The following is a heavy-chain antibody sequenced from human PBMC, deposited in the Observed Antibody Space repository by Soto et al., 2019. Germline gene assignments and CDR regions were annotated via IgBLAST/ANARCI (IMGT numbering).Heavy chain of an antibody. CDR2: IDPSDSYT. V-gene: IGHV5-10-1*01. CDR1: GYSFTSYW. CDR3: ARHVASTETQQLVEGAGYYYGMDV. Sequence: SGESLKISCKGSGYSFTSYWISWVRQMPGKGLEWMGRIDPSDSYTNYSPSFQGHVTISADKSISTAYLQWSSLKASDTAMYYCARHVASTETQQLVEGAGYYYGMDVWGQGTTVTVSS. D-gene: IGHD6-13*01. J-gene: IGHJ6*02.